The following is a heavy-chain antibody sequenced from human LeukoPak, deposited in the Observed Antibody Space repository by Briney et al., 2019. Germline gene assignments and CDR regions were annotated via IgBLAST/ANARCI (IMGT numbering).Heavy chain of an antibody. CDR1: GFRFSDYY. Sequence: GGSLRLSCAASGFRFSDYYMTWIRQAPGKGPEWVAYISSPGTTLYYVDSVKGRFTISRDNAKNSMYLQMNGLRAEDTAVYYCASGIQPRLSWFFDLWGRGTQVIVSS. CDR2: ISSPGTTL. D-gene: IGHD5-18*01. CDR3: ASGIQPRLSWFFDL. V-gene: IGHV3-11*01. J-gene: IGHJ2*01.